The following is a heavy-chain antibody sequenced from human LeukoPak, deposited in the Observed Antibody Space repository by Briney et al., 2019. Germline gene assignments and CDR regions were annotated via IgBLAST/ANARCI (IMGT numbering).Heavy chain of an antibody. CDR3: AKGRSDWLLLGWFDP. J-gene: IGHJ5*02. CDR2: ISGSGGST. V-gene: IGHV3-23*01. CDR1: GFTFSSYA. D-gene: IGHD3-9*01. Sequence: GVLRLSCAASGFTFSSYAMSWVRQAPGKGLEWVSAISGSGGSTYYADSVKGRFTISRDNSKNTLYLQMNSLRAEDTAVYYCAKGRSDWLLLGWFDPWGQGTLVTVSS.